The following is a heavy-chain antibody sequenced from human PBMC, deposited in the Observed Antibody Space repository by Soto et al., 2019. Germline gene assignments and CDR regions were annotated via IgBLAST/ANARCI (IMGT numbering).Heavy chain of an antibody. V-gene: IGHV4-30-2*05. J-gene: IGHJ4*02. CDR3: ARRYGYSFDY. CDR1: VGSISSGGYS. D-gene: IGHD1-20*01. CDR2: IYYSGST. Sequence: PSETLSLTCAVSVGSISSGGYSWSWIRQPPGKGLEWIGYIYYSGSTYYNPSLKSRVTISVDTSKNQFSLKLSSVTAADTAVYYCARRYGYSFDYWGQGTLVTVSS.